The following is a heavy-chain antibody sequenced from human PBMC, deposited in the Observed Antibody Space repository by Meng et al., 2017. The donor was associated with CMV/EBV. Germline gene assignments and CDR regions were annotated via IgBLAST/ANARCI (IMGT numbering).Heavy chain of an antibody. Sequence: GGSLKISCAASGFTFSSYAMSWVRQAPGKGLEWVSAISGSGGSTYYADSVKGRFTISRDNSKNTLYLQMNSLRAEDTAVYYCARDTDWDLLWFGEYLDYWGQGTLVTVSS. V-gene: IGHV3-23*01. CDR3: ARDTDWDLLWFGEYLDY. CDR1: GFTFSSYA. D-gene: IGHD3-10*01. CDR2: ISGSGGST. J-gene: IGHJ4*02.